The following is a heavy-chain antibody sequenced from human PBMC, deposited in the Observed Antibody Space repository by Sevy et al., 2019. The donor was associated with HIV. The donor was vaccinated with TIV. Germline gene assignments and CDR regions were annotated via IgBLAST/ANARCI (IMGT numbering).Heavy chain of an antibody. J-gene: IGHJ4*02. CDR2: IKQDGSEK. D-gene: IGHD6-13*01. CDR1: GFTFSNYW. Sequence: GGSLRLSCAASGFTFSNYWMSWVRQAPGKGLEWVANIKQDGSEKYCVDSVKDRFTISRDNARNSLFLQMNSLRAEDTAVYYCARHFSSSWTTRHFYCWGQGTLVTVSS. V-gene: IGHV3-7*01. CDR3: ARHFSSSWTTRHFYC.